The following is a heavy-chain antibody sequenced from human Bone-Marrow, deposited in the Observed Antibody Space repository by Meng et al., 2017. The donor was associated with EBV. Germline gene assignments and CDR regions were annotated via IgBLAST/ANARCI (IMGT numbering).Heavy chain of an antibody. CDR2: IPSDASHNK. CDR3: AKDLSGRFDP. D-gene: IGHD1-14*01. CDR1: GFIFSGYG. Sequence: GGAGGGGGQPGRSLSLSCAASGFIFSGYGFHWVRQAPGEGPEWVAIIPSDASHNKYYADSVKGRFTISRDNSKNTLYLQMNSLKIEDTAVYYCAKDLSGRFDPWGQGTLVTVSS. J-gene: IGHJ5*02. V-gene: IGHV3-30*18.